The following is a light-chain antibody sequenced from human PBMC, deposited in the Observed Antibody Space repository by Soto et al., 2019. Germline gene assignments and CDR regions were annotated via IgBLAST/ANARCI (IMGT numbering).Light chain of an antibody. J-gene: IGKJ3*01. CDR3: LQYDNHPFT. CDR1: QGVGNQ. V-gene: IGKV1-16*01. Sequence: DIQMTQSPFSLSASVGDRITITCRASQGVGNQLGWFQQKPGKVPKSLIYDASSLQSGDPSRFSGSGSGTDFTLTIHSLQPEDFATYYCLQYDNHPFTFGPGTKVDI. CDR2: DAS.